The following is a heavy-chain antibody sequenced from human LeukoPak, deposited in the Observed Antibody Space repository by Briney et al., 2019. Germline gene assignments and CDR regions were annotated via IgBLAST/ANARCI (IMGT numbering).Heavy chain of an antibody. Sequence: ASVKVSCKASGYTFTSHYIHWVRQAPGQGLEWMGGIIPIFGTANYAQKFQGRVTITADESTSTAYMELSSLRSEDTAVYYCARDFSVPYYYDSSGSDAFDIWGQGTMVTVSS. V-gene: IGHV1-69*13. CDR2: IIPIFGTA. CDR3: ARDFSVPYYYDSSGSDAFDI. J-gene: IGHJ3*02. CDR1: GYTFTSHY. D-gene: IGHD3-22*01.